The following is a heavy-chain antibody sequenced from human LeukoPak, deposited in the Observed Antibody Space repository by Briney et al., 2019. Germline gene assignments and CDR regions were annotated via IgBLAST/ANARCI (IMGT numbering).Heavy chain of an antibody. J-gene: IGHJ6*02. CDR1: GGSISSYY. D-gene: IGHD3-10*01. Sequence: NPSETLSLTCTVSGGSISSYYWSWIRQPPGKGLEWIGYIYYSGSTNYNPSLRSRVTISVDTSKNQFSLKLSSVTAADTAVYYCARRSQYYGSGSSRYYYYGMDVWGQGTTVTVSS. V-gene: IGHV4-59*08. CDR3: ARRSQYYGSGSSRYYYYGMDV. CDR2: IYYSGST.